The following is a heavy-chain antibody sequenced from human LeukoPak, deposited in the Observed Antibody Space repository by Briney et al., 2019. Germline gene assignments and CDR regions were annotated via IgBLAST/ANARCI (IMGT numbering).Heavy chain of an antibody. CDR3: ARDRSYDSSGYPRDWFDP. CDR2: IYHSGST. Sequence: SGTLSLTCAVSGGTISSSNWWSWVRQPPGKGLEWIGEIYHSGSTNYNPSLKSRVTISVDKSKNQFSLKLSSVTAADTAVYYCARDRSYDSSGYPRDWFDPWGQGTLVTVSS. V-gene: IGHV4-4*02. J-gene: IGHJ5*02. D-gene: IGHD3-22*01. CDR1: GGTISSSNW.